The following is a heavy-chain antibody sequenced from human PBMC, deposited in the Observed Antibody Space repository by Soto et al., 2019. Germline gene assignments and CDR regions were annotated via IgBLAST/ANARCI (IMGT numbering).Heavy chain of an antibody. V-gene: IGHV3-23*01. D-gene: IGHD3-9*01. J-gene: IGHJ4*02. CDR1: EFTFSNYA. Sequence: GGSLRLSCAASEFTFSNYAMSWVRQAPGKGLEWVSAISYGGGTTYYADSVQGRFTVSRDNAQNSLFLLMNSLRAEDTAVYYCARDRDWAFDYWGRGTLVTVSS. CDR2: ISYGGGTT. CDR3: ARDRDWAFDY.